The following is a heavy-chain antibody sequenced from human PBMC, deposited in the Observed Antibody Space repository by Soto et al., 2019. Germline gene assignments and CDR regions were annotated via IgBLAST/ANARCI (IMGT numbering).Heavy chain of an antibody. CDR2: ISYDGGNK. CDR1: GFSFSIYT. V-gene: IGHV3-30-3*02. Sequence: QVQLVESGGAVVQPGRPLRLSCAAFGFSFSIYTMHGVRQAPGKGLEWVAVISYDGGNKYYADPVQGRFSISRDNSKNTVNLQMNSLRPEDTAVYYCVGAREWLADPFDYWGQGTLVTVSS. D-gene: IGHD6-19*01. CDR3: VGAREWLADPFDY. J-gene: IGHJ4*02.